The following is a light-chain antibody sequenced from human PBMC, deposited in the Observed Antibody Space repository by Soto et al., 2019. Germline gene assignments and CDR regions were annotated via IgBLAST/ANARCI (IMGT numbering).Light chain of an antibody. CDR1: QSVSSN. CDR3: HQRQSWPRT. J-gene: IGKJ1*01. CDR2: AAS. Sequence: EKVMTQSPVALSVSPGERATLSCRASQSVSSNLAWYQQKPGQAPRLLIYAASLRAAGIPARFSASGSGTDFTLTISDVQPEDFALYYCHQRQSWPRTFGQGTKVDIK. V-gene: IGKV3D-15*03.